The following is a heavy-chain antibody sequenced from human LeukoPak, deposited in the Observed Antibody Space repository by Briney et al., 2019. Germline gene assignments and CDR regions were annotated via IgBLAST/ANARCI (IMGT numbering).Heavy chain of an antibody. J-gene: IGHJ4*02. Sequence: GGSLRLSCAASGYSLSSYYMHWVRQVPGEGLVWVSRINSDGSSTAYADSVKGRFTISRDNAKNTLYLQMKSLRVEDTAVYYCVRTLGRTLDSGGQGTLVTVSS. CDR1: GYSLSSYY. CDR3: VRTLGRTLDS. V-gene: IGHV3-74*01. CDR2: INSDGSST. D-gene: IGHD1-26*01.